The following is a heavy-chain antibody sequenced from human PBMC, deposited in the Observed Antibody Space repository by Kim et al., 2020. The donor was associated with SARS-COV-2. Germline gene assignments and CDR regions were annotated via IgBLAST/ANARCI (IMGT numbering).Heavy chain of an antibody. J-gene: IGHJ4*02. D-gene: IGHD1-26*01. CDR2: SNK. V-gene: IGHV3-30-3*01. Sequence: SNKHTPDSGMSRFTNSRENSKNTLYRQMNGLRAEDTAVYYCARDSGSSFDYWGQGTLVTVSS. CDR3: ARDSGSSFDY.